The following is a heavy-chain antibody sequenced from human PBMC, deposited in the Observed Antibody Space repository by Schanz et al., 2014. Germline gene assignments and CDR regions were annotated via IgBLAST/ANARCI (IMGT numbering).Heavy chain of an antibody. V-gene: IGHV3-48*02. CDR3: ARGAPMTTVTTGCTWFDP. Sequence: EVQLLESGGGLVQPGGSLRLSCAASGFSFSSYTMNWVRQAPGKGLDWISYINSSGSNIYYADSVKGRFTISRDNAKKSLDLQMNSLRDEDTAVYYCARGAPMTTVTTGCTWFDPWGQGTLVTVS. CDR1: GFSFSSYT. CDR2: INSSGSNI. D-gene: IGHD4-17*01. J-gene: IGHJ5*02.